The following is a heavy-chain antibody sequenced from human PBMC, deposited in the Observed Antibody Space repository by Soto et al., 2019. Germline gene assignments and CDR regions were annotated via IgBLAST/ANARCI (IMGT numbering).Heavy chain of an antibody. Sequence: ASVKVSCKASGYTFTSYGISWVRQAPGQGLEWMGWISAYNGNTNYAQKLQGRVTMTTDTSTSTAYMELRSLRSDDTAVYYCARSIMVREMYNWFDPWGQGTLVTVSS. CDR2: ISAYNGNT. D-gene: IGHD3-10*01. J-gene: IGHJ5*02. V-gene: IGHV1-18*01. CDR3: ARSIMVREMYNWFDP. CDR1: GYTFTSYG.